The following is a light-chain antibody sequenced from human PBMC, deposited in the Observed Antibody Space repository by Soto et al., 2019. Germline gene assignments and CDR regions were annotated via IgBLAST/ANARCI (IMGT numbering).Light chain of an antibody. Sequence: ALTQPPSASGSPGQSVAISCTGTASDIGGYSFVSWYQQHPGKAPKLLIYDVNKRPSGVPDRFSGSKSGNTASLTVSGLQAEDEAEYYCSAHGGTNPYVFGTGTKVTVL. CDR2: DVN. V-gene: IGLV2-8*01. CDR1: ASDIGGYSF. J-gene: IGLJ1*01. CDR3: SAHGGTNPYV.